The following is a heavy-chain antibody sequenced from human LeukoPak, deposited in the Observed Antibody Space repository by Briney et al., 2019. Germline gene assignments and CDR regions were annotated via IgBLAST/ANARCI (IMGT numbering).Heavy chain of an antibody. CDR3: ARGEHTFES. J-gene: IGHJ4*02. CDR2: LYSSGNT. V-gene: IGHV4-4*07. Sequence: PSETLSLTCTVSGGSINFYYWNWIRQPAGKGLEWVGRLYSSGNTNYNPSLRSRITTSVDTSKNEFSLKLTSVTAADTAIYYCARGEHTFESWGQGTLASVSS. CDR1: GGSINFYY. D-gene: IGHD1/OR15-1a*01.